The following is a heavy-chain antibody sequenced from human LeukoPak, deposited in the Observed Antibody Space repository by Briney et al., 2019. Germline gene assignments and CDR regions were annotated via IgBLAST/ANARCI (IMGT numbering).Heavy chain of an antibody. CDR3: ARQVEAARNMYYFDY. D-gene: IGHD6-6*01. J-gene: IGHJ4*02. CDR2: IYPGDSDT. CDR1: GYSFTSYW. Sequence: GESLKISCKGPGYSFTSYWIGWVRQMPGKGLEWMGIIYPGDSDTRCSPSFQGQVTISADKSISTAYLQWSSLKASDTAMYYCARQVEAARNMYYFDYWGQGTLVTVSS. V-gene: IGHV5-51*01.